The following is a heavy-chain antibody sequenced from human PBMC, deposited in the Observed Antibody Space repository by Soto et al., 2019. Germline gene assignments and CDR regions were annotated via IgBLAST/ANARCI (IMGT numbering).Heavy chain of an antibody. CDR2: IIPIFGTA. J-gene: IGHJ6*02. CDR3: ARGGNWNYEQDYYYYGMDV. V-gene: IGHV1-69*12. Sequence: QVQLVQSGAEVKKPGSSVKVSCKASGGTFSSYAISWVRQAPGQGLEWMGGIIPIFGTANYAQKFQGRVTITADESTSTAYMELSSLRSEDTAVYYCARGGNWNYEQDYYYYGMDVWGQGTTVTVSS. D-gene: IGHD1-7*01. CDR1: GGTFSSYA.